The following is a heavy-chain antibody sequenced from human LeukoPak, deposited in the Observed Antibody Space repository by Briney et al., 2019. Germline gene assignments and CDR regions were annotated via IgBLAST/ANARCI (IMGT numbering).Heavy chain of an antibody. V-gene: IGHV4-59*11. CDR1: GGSMNHHY. Sequence: SETLSLTCTVSGGSMNHHYWSWVRQPPGKEPEWIAYIYDSGSSATTDYNASLKSRVTISMDTSKRQFSLRLDSVTAADTAVYYCAEIPRDWGQGTLVTVSS. CDR2: IYDSGSSATT. CDR3: AEIPRD. J-gene: IGHJ4*02.